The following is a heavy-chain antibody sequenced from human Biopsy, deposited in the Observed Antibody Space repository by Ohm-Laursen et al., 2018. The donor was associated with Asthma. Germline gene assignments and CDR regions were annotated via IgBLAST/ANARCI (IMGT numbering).Heavy chain of an antibody. CDR1: GFTFGDYC. D-gene: IGHD3-16*02. J-gene: IGHJ4*02. Sequence: SLRLSCTASGFTFGDYCMNWVRQAPGKGLEWVAVISYDGSNKYYADSVKGRFTISRDNSKNTLYLQMNSLRAEDTAVYYCARDLHPTNHLGELSEGFDYWGQGTLVTVSS. V-gene: IGHV3-30*03. CDR3: ARDLHPTNHLGELSEGFDY. CDR2: ISYDGSNK.